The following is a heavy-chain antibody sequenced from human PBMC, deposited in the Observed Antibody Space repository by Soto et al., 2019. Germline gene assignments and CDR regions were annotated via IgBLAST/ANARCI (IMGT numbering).Heavy chain of an antibody. CDR1: GYTFTSYD. CDR2: IDPNRGNT. D-gene: IGHD5-12*01. CDR3: ARVLSWDIVATLPIA. V-gene: IGHV1-8*01. J-gene: IGHJ5*02. Sequence: QVQLVQSGAEVKKPGASVKVSCKASGYTFTSYDINWVRQATGQGLEWMGWIDPNRGNTGNAQKFQGRGTLTRNTSISTAYMELSSLRSEVTAVSYCARVLSWDIVATLPIAWGQGTLVPVSS.